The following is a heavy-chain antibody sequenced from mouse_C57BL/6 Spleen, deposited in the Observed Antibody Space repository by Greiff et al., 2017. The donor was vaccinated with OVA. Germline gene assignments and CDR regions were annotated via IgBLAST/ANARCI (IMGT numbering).Heavy chain of an antibody. J-gene: IGHJ4*01. CDR2: IYPGSGST. V-gene: IGHV1-55*01. CDR1: GYTFTSYW. Sequence: VQLQQPGAELVKPGASVKMSCKASGYTFTSYWITWVKQRPGQGLEWIGDIYPGSGSTNYNEKFKSKATLTVDTSSSTAYMQLSSLTSEDSAVYYCARGGGSSPYAMDYWGQGTSVTVSS. CDR3: ARGGGSSPYAMDY. D-gene: IGHD1-1*01.